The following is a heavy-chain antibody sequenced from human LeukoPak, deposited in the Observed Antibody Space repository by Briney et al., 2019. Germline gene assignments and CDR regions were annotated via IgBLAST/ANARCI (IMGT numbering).Heavy chain of an antibody. CDR1: GFTFSTYA. CDR3: ARVNTNWPLDY. D-gene: IGHD1-1*01. CDR2: ISDSGGVT. J-gene: IGHJ4*02. Sequence: PGGSLRLSCAASGFTFSTYAMSWVRQAPGKGLEGVSAISDSGGVTSYADSVRGRFTISRDSSRNTLFLQMNSLRADDTAVYYCARVNTNWPLDYWGQGTLVTVSS. V-gene: IGHV3-23*01.